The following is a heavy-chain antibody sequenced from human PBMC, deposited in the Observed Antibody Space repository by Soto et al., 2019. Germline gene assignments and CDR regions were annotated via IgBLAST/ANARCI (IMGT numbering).Heavy chain of an antibody. J-gene: IGHJ4*02. Sequence: QVQLVESGGGVVQPGRSLRLSCAASGFTFSSYGMHWVRQAPGKGLEWVAVISYDGSNKYYADSVKGRFTISRDNSKNTLYLQMNSLRAEETAVYYCAKSLIAVAGTGGYWGQGTLVTVSS. D-gene: IGHD6-19*01. V-gene: IGHV3-30*18. CDR3: AKSLIAVAGTGGY. CDR1: GFTFSSYG. CDR2: ISYDGSNK.